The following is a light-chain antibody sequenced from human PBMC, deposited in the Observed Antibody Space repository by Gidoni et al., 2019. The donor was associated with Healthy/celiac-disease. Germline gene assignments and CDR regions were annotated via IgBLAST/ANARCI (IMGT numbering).Light chain of an antibody. CDR2: SNN. CDR1: SSNIGSNT. CDR3: AAWDDSLNGPGRV. Sequence: QSVLTQPPSASGTPGQRVTISCSGSSSNIGSNTVNWYQQLPGTAPKRLIYSNNQRPSGVPDRFSGSKSGTSASLAISGLQSEDEADYYCAAWDDSLNGPGRVFGGGTKLTVL. J-gene: IGLJ2*01. V-gene: IGLV1-44*01.